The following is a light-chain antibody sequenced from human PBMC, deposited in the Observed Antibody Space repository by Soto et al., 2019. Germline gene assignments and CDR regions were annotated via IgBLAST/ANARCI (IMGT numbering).Light chain of an antibody. V-gene: IGKV3-15*01. CDR1: HSVRSN. Sequence: ETVMTQSPVTLSLSPGDRATLSCRASHSVRSNLAWYQQKPGQPPRLLIYAASTRATGIPGRFSGSGSGTEFTLTISRLQSEDSAVYYCQQYNDWPPLTFGGGTKVEIK. CDR2: AAS. CDR3: QQYNDWPPLT. J-gene: IGKJ4*01.